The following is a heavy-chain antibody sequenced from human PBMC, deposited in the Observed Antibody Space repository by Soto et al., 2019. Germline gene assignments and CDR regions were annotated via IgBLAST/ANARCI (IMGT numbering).Heavy chain of an antibody. V-gene: IGHV4-34*01. D-gene: IGHD3-16*01. CDR2: INHSGST. CDR1: GGSFSGYY. J-gene: IGHJ4*02. Sequence: SETLSLTCAVYGGSFSGYYWSWIRQPPGKGLEWIGEINHSGSTNYNPSLKSRVTISVDTSKNQFSLKLSSVTAADTAVYYCASDSEATYTVLGYWGQGTLVTVSS. CDR3: ASDSEATYTVLGY.